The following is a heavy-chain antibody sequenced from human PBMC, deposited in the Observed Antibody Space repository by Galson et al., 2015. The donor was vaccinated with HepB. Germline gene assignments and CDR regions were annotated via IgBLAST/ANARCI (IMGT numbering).Heavy chain of an antibody. CDR2: IEQDGSEM. J-gene: IGHJ4*02. V-gene: IGHV3-7*01. CDR1: GFTFSAYW. D-gene: IGHD1-26*01. Sequence: SLRLSCAASGFTFSAYWMNWVRQAPGKGLEWVANIEQDGSEMYYVDSVKGRFTISRDNAKNSLYLQMNRLRAEDTAVYYCARGWEQYFDYWGQGTLVTVSS. CDR3: ARGWEQYFDY.